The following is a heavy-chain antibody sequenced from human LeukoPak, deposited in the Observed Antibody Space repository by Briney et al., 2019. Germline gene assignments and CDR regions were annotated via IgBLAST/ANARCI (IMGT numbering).Heavy chain of an antibody. J-gene: IGHJ5*02. CDR2: ISWNSGSI. CDR1: GSTFDDYA. V-gene: IGHV3-9*01. Sequence: HPGGSLRLSCAASGSTFDDYAMHWVRQAPGKGLEWVSGISWNSGSIGYANSVKGRFTISRDNAKNSLYLQMNSLRAEDTALYYCAKGGSSGWYVGNWFDPWGQRTLVTVSS. CDR3: AKGGSSGWYVGNWFDP. D-gene: IGHD6-19*01.